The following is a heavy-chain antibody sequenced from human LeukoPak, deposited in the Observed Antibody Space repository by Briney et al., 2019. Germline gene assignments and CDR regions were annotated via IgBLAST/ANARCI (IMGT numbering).Heavy chain of an antibody. D-gene: IGHD3-16*01. CDR1: GFTFSSYW. J-gene: IGHJ5*02. CDR3: ARYGGSNWFDP. Sequence: GGSLRLSCAASGFTFSSYWMSWVRQAPGKGLEWVANIKQDGSGKYYVDSVKGRFTISRDNAKNSLYLQMNSLRAEDTAVYYCARYGGSNWFDPWGQGTLVTVSS. CDR2: IKQDGSGK. V-gene: IGHV3-7*05.